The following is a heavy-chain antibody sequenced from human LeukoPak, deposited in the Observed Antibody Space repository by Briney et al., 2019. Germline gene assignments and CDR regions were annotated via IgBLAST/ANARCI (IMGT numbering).Heavy chain of an antibody. V-gene: IGHV4-61*02. Sequence: SETLSLTCTVSGGSISSGSYYWSWIRQPAGKGLEWIGRIYTSGSTNYNPSLKSRVTISVDTSKNQFSLKLSSVTAADTAMYYCAAADLLTGYYLVFWGQGILVTVSS. CDR3: AAADLLTGYYLVF. D-gene: IGHD3-9*01. CDR1: GGSISSGSYY. J-gene: IGHJ4*02. CDR2: IYTSGST.